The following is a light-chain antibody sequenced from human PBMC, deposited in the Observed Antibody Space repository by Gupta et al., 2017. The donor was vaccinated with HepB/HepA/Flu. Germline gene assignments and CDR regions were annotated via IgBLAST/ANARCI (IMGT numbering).Light chain of an antibody. CDR2: QDT. CDR1: KLGDKY. Sequence: SYELTQPPSVSVSQGQTASITCSGVKLGDKYASWYQQKPGQSPVLVIYQDTKRPSGIPERFYGANSANNATTHISGTQTMEDDDDYCKEWDPYTVVFGGGTKLTVL. J-gene: IGLJ2*01. CDR3: KEWDPYTVV. V-gene: IGLV3-1*01.